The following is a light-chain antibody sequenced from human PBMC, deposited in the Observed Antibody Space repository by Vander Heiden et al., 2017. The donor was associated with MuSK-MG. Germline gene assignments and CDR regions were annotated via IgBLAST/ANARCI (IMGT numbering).Light chain of an antibody. V-gene: IGKV4-1*01. J-gene: IGKJ3*01. CDR3: QQYYTTPLT. CDR2: WAS. CDR1: QSVLSSSNNKDY. Sequence: DIVMTQSTDSLAVSLGERATINCRSSQSVLSSSNNKDYLAWYQQKPGQPPKLLIFWASTRESGVPDRFRGSGSGTDFTLTIISLQAEDVAVSYCQQYYTTPLTFGPGTKVDIK.